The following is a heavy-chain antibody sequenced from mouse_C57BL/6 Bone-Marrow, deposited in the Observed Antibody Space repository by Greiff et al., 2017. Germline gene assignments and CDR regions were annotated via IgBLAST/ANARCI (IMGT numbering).Heavy chain of an antibody. J-gene: IGHJ2*02. CDR2: IDPEIGDT. CDR3: SSFVGNYFGV. Sequence: VHVKQSGAELVRPGASVKMSCTASGFNIKDAYIHWVKQRPEQGLEWIGWIDPEIGDTEYDSKFQGKATLTSDTSSNTAYLQLSSLTSEDTAVCYCSSFVGNYFGVWGQGTSLTVAS. CDR1: GFNIKDAY. V-gene: IGHV14-4*01. D-gene: IGHD1-1*02.